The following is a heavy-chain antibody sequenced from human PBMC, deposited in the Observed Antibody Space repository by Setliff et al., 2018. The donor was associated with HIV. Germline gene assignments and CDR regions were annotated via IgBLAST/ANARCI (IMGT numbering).Heavy chain of an antibody. CDR1: GYTFTSYY. V-gene: IGHV1-2*06. Sequence: RASVKVSCKASGYTFTSYYMHWVRQAPGQGLEWMGRINPNSGGTNYAQKFQGRVTMTRDTSISTAYMELRRLRSDDTAVYYCATKPHCTNGVCLDAFDIWGQGTKVTVSS. J-gene: IGHJ3*02. D-gene: IGHD2-8*01. CDR2: INPNSGGT. CDR3: ATKPHCTNGVCLDAFDI.